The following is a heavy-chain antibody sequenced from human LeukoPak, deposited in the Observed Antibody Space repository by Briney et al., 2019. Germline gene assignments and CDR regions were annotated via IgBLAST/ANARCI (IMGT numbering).Heavy chain of an antibody. D-gene: IGHD5/OR15-5a*01. J-gene: IGHJ4*02. Sequence: SETLSLTCTVSGGSISSGSYYWSWIRQPPGKGLEWIGYIYSSGSTNYNPSLKSRVTISVDTSKNQFSLNLSSVTAADTAVYYCARFDSVYDLFDCWGQGTLVTVSS. V-gene: IGHV4-61*01. CDR2: IYSSGST. CDR3: ARFDSVYDLFDC. CDR1: GGSISSGSYY.